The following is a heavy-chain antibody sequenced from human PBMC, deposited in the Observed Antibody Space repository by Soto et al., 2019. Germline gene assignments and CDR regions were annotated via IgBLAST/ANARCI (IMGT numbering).Heavy chain of an antibody. CDR1: GLTFGSRA. V-gene: IGHV3-23*01. CDR2: ITDNGGDA. D-gene: IGHD3-10*01. CDR3: ARGSTESYPGSRIFDF. Sequence: WWSLRLCCVASGLTFGSRAMSWFRQAPGEGLQWVATITDNGGDAKYADSVRGRSVISRDNSKKTLYLQMTSLTAEDSAMYFCARGSTESYPGSRIFDFWGRGTLVTVSS. J-gene: IGHJ4*02.